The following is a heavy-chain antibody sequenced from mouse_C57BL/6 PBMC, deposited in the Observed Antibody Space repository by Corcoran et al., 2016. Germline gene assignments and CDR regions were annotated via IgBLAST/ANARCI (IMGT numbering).Heavy chain of an antibody. CDR1: GYSITSGYY. Sequence: VHLQDSGPVLMQPSQSLSLDCSVTGYSITSGYYWNWIRQFPGNKLEWMAYISYDGSNNYNPSLKNRISITRDTSKNQFLLKLNSVTTEDTATYYCAREGFYDGYYFAYWGQGTLVTVS. V-gene: IGHV3-6*01. J-gene: IGHJ3*01. D-gene: IGHD2-3*01. CDR3: AREGFYDGYYFAY. CDR2: ISYDGSN.